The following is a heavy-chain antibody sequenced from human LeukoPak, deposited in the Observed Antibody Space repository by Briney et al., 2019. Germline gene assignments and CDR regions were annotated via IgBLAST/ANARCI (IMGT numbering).Heavy chain of an antibody. CDR3: TTGIDYGGGY. CDR2: IKNKDEGEKT. CDR1: GLTFSKYW. D-gene: IGHD3-16*01. Sequence: GGSLRLSCVASGLTFSKYWMSWVRQAPGKGLEWVGRIKNKDEGEKTDYAAPVKGRFTISRDDSKATLFLQMNSLKMEDTAIYYCTTGIDYGGGYWGQGTLVSVSS. V-gene: IGHV3-15*05. J-gene: IGHJ4*02.